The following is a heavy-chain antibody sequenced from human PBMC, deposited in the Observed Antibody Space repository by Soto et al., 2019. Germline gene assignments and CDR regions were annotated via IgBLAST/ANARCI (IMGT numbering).Heavy chain of an antibody. CDR2: ISSSGSTI. CDR1: GFTFSGFG. J-gene: IGHJ4*02. D-gene: IGHD3-10*01. CDR3: ARGRDQYFLSYYFEH. Sequence: GGSLRLSCAASGFTFSGFGMHWVRQAPGKGLEWVSYISSSGSTIYYADSVKGRFTISRDNAKNSLYLQMNSLRAEDTAVYYCARGRDQYFLSYYFEHWGQGTLVTVSS. V-gene: IGHV3-48*04.